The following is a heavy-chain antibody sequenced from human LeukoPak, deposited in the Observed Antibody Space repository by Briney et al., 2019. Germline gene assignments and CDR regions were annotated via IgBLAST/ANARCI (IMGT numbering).Heavy chain of an antibody. J-gene: IGHJ5*02. CDR1: GFTFSSYA. Sequence: GGSLRLSCAASGFTFSSYAMHWVRQAPGKGLEWVAVISYDGSNKYYADSVKGRFTISRDNSKNTLYLQMNSLRAEDTAVYYCAREGYSGGVRWFDPWGQGTLVTVSS. D-gene: IGHD5-18*01. CDR2: ISYDGSNK. V-gene: IGHV3-30-3*01. CDR3: AREGYSGGVRWFDP.